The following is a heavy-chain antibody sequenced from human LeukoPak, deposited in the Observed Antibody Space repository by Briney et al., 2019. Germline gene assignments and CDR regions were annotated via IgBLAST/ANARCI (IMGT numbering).Heavy chain of an antibody. CDR3: ARDRYSTTMVRGVAHTTYNWFDP. J-gene: IGHJ5*02. Sequence: SVKVSCKASGGTFSSYAISWVRQAPGQGLEWMGGIIPIFGTANYAQKFQGRVTITADESTSTAYMELSSLRSEDTAVYYCARDRYSTTMVRGVAHTTYNWFDPWGQGTLVTASS. D-gene: IGHD3-10*01. CDR1: GGTFSSYA. CDR2: IIPIFGTA. V-gene: IGHV1-69*13.